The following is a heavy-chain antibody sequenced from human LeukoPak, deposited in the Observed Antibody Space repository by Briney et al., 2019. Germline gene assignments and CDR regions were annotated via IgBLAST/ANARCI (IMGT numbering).Heavy chain of an antibody. V-gene: IGHV3-66*01. CDR1: GFTVSSNY. CDR2: IYSGGST. CDR3: ARERDPYPTLAFDI. D-gene: IGHD2-2*01. Sequence: PGGSLRLSCAASGFTVSSNYMSWVRQAPGKGLEWVSVIYSGGSTYYADSVKGRFTVSRDNSKNTLYLQMNSLRAEDTAVYYCARERDPYPTLAFDIWGQGTMVTVSS. J-gene: IGHJ3*02.